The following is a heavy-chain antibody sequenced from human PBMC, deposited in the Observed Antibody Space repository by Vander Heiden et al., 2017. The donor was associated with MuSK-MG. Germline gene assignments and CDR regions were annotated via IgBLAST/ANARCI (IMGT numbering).Heavy chain of an antibody. CDR1: GFTFSSYA. Sequence: EVQLLESGGGLGQPGESLRLSCAASGFTFSSYAMNWVRQAPGKGLEWVSGLSDSGGSTYYADSVKGRFIISRDNSKNTLHLQMNSLRAEDTAVYYCVKCETTSDAFDVWGQGTMVTVSS. D-gene: IGHD4-17*01. CDR2: LSDSGGST. V-gene: IGHV3-23*01. CDR3: VKCETTSDAFDV. J-gene: IGHJ3*01.